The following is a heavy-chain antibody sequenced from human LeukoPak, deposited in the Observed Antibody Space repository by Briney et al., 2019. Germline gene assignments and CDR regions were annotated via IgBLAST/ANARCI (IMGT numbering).Heavy chain of an antibody. Sequence: SETLSLTCTVSGGSINSYYWSWIRQPAGKGLEWVGRISTSGSTNYNPSLKSRVTISLDTSKSQFSLRLSSVTAADTAVYYCARALFKGSSIEHWGQGTLVTVSS. CDR1: GGSINSYY. CDR2: ISTSGST. CDR3: ARALFKGSSIEH. J-gene: IGHJ1*01. D-gene: IGHD6-6*01. V-gene: IGHV4-4*07.